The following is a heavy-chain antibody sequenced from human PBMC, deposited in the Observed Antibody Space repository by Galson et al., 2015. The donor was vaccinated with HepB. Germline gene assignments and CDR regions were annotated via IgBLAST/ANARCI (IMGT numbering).Heavy chain of an antibody. CDR3: AEASVVPAAIAGAFDI. D-gene: IGHD2-2*02. J-gene: IGHJ3*02. Sequence: SLRLSCAASGFTFSSYGMHWVRQAPGKGLEWVAVISYDGSNKYYADSVKGRFTISRDNSKNTLYLQMNSLRAEDTAVYYCAEASVVPAAIAGAFDIWGQGTMVTVSS. CDR2: ISYDGSNK. V-gene: IGHV3-30*18. CDR1: GFTFSSYG.